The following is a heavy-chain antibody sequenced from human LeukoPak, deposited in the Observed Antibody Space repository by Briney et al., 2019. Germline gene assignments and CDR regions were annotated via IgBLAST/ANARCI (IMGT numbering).Heavy chain of an antibody. CDR3: ARDGNYYDSSGYYY. Sequence: GASVTVSCKASGYTFTGYYMHWVRQAPGQGLEWMGWINPNSGGTNYAQKFQGRVTMTRDTSISTAYMELSRLRSDDTAVYYCARDGNYYDSSGYYYWGQGTLVTVSS. D-gene: IGHD3-22*01. J-gene: IGHJ4*02. CDR2: INPNSGGT. CDR1: GYTFTGYY. V-gene: IGHV1-2*02.